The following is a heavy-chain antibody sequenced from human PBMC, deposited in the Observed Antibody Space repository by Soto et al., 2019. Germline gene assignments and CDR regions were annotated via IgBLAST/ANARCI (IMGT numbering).Heavy chain of an antibody. V-gene: IGHV2-5*02. J-gene: IGHJ4*02. CDR3: AHRRYGDYTFDY. Sequence: QITLKESGPTLVKPTQTLTLTCTFSGFSLSTSGVGMGWIRQPPGKALEWLALIYWDDDKRYSPSLKSRLTLTKDTSKTQVVLTMTNMDPVDTATYYCAHRRYGDYTFDYWGPGTLVTVSS. D-gene: IGHD4-17*01. CDR2: IYWDDDK. CDR1: GFSLSTSGVG.